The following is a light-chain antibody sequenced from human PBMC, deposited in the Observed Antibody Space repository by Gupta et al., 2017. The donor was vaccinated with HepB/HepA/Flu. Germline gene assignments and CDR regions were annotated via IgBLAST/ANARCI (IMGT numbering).Light chain of an antibody. CDR3: QHDDDSLWT. Sequence: IVLTQSPGTLSLSPGERATLSCRASQSISWNYLAWYQQRVGQAPRLLIYGASKRATGIPERFSGSGSGTHFTLTISRLEPEDFAVYYCQHDDDSLWTFGQGTKVEVK. J-gene: IGKJ1*01. CDR1: QSISWNY. CDR2: GAS. V-gene: IGKV3-20*01.